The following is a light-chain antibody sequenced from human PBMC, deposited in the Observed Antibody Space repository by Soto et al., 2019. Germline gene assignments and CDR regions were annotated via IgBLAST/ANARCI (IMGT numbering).Light chain of an antibody. V-gene: IGKV3-20*01. CDR3: PQYGSSPTT. CDR2: GAS. J-gene: IGKJ1*01. Sequence: EIVLTQSPGTLSLSPGERATLSCRASQSVSSSYLAWYQQRPGQAPRLLIFGASIRATGIPDRFSGSGSGTDFTITISRLEPEDFAVFYCPQYGSSPTTFGQGTKVEIK. CDR1: QSVSSSY.